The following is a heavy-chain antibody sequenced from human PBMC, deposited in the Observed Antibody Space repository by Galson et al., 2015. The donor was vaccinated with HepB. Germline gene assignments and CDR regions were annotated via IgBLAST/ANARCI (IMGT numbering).Heavy chain of an antibody. J-gene: IGHJ4*02. CDR2: INPDGSNK. Sequence: SLRLSCASSGLTLSKSWMTWVRQAPGRGLESVANINPDGSNKYYVDSVKGRFTVSRDNAQNSLYLQMNSLRAEDTAVYYCARGRVAADYWGQGALVTVSS. V-gene: IGHV3-7*01. CDR1: GLTLSKSW. D-gene: IGHD6-19*01. CDR3: ARGRVAADY.